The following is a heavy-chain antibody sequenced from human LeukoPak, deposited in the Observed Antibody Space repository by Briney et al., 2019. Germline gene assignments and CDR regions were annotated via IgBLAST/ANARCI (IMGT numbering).Heavy chain of an antibody. CDR1: GYRFTDDY. V-gene: IGHV1-2*02. D-gene: IGHD3-16*01. CDR2: INPDSGFT. J-gene: IGHJ4*02. CDR3: APTAEAYTSWWKV. Sequence: ASVKVSFKASGYRFTDDYMHWGRQAPGQGREFMGWINPDSGFTNYPQKFKGRVTMTRDTSISTAYLEVRSLTSDDTAVYYCAPTAEAYTSWWKVWGQGTLVTVSS.